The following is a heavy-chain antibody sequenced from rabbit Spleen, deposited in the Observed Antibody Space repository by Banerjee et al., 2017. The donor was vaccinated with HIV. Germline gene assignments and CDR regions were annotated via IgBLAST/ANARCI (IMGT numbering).Heavy chain of an antibody. J-gene: IGHJ4*01. CDR3: ARGSAAMTMVITGYYLSL. V-gene: IGHV1S40*01. Sequence: QSLEESGGDMVKPGASLTLTCTASGFSFSTSYYICWVRQAPVKGLEWIGCIYPDGIGSTAYASWAKGRFTISKTSSTTVTLQMTSLTAADTATYFCARGSAAMTMVITGYYLSLWGPGTLVTVS. CDR1: GFSFSTSYY. CDR2: IYPDGIGST. D-gene: IGHD2-1*01.